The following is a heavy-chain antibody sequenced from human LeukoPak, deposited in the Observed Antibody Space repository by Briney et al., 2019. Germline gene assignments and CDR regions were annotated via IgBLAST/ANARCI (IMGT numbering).Heavy chain of an antibody. J-gene: IGHJ3*02. CDR3: AKDPRNILTGDFDDFDI. CDR1: GYTFTGYY. CDR2: INPNIGGT. Sequence: ASVKVSCKASGYTFTGYYMHWVRQAPGQGLEWMGWINPNIGGTNYAQKFQGRVTMTRDTSISTAYMELSRLRSEDTAVYFCAKDPRNILTGDFDDFDIWGQGTMVIVSS. D-gene: IGHD3-9*01. V-gene: IGHV1-2*02.